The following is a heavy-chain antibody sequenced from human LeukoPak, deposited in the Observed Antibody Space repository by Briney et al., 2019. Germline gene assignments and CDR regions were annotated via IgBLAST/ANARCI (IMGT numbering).Heavy chain of an antibody. J-gene: IGHJ4*02. CDR2: IYYSGST. D-gene: IGHD6-13*01. V-gene: IGHV4-59*08. CDR1: GGSISTYY. Sequence: SETLSLTCTVSGGSISTYYWSWIRQPPGKGLEWIGYIYYSGSTNYNPSLKSRVTMSVDTSKNQFSLKLSSVTAADTAVYYCARHPAAAAPYPDYWGQGTLVTVSS. CDR3: ARHPAAAAPYPDY.